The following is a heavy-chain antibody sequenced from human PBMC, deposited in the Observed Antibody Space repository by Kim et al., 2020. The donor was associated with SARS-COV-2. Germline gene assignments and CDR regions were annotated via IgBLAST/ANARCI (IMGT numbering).Heavy chain of an antibody. Sequence: SETLSLTCTVSGGSISSSSYYWGWIRQPPGKGLEWIGSIYYSGSTYYNPSLKSRVTISVDTSKNQFSLMLSSVTAADTAVYYCARHGLFDLNYYYGMDVWGKGTTVTVSS. D-gene: IGHD3-9*01. CDR3: ARHGLFDLNYYYGMDV. CDR1: GGSISSSSYY. J-gene: IGHJ6*04. CDR2: IYYSGST. V-gene: IGHV4-39*01.